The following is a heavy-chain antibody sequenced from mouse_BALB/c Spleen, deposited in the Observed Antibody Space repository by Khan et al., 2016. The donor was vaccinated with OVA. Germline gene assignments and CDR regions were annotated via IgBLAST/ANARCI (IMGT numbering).Heavy chain of an antibody. Sequence: EVQLQESGPGLVKPSQSLSLTCTVTGYSITSDYAWIWIRQFPRNKLEWMGYISYSGSTSYNPSLKSRISITRDTSKNQFFLQLNSVTTEDTATYFCARSGYEAWFAYWGQGTLVTVSA. CDR2: ISYSGST. D-gene: IGHD2-14*01. V-gene: IGHV3-2*02. CDR1: GYSITSDYA. J-gene: IGHJ3*01. CDR3: ARSGYEAWFAY.